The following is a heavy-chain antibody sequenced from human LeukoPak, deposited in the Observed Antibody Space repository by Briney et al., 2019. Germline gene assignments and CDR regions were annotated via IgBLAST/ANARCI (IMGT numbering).Heavy chain of an antibody. V-gene: IGHV3-7*04. CDR1: GFTFNSYW. CDR3: ARDNSRNDLEY. Sequence: GGSLRLSCAASGFTFNSYWMNWVRQAPGKGLQWVANINQDGSHEYYVDSVKGRFTISRDNAKSSLYLQVNSLRAEDTAVYYCARDNSRNDLEYWGQGTLVTVSS. J-gene: IGHJ4*02. CDR2: INQDGSHE. D-gene: IGHD1-1*01.